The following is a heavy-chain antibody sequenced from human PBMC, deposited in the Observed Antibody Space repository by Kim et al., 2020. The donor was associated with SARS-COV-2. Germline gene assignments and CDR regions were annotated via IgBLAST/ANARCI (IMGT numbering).Heavy chain of an antibody. CDR1: GFTFSNYG. CDR2: IWYDGSNK. V-gene: IGHV3-33*01. CDR3: ARGTTSYFDY. D-gene: IGHD1-1*01. Sequence: GGSLRLSCAASGFTFSNYGMDWVRHAPGKGLEWVAVIWYDGSNKYYADSVKGRFTISRDNSKNTLYLQMNSLREDDTAVYYCARGTTSYFDYWGQGTLVTVSS. J-gene: IGHJ4*02.